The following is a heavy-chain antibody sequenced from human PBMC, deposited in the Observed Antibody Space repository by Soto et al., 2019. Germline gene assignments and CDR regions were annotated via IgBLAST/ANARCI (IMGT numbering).Heavy chain of an antibody. J-gene: IGHJ4*02. Sequence: DVHLVESGGGLVQPGGSLRLSCAVSGFPFSTYAMHWVRQAPGKGLEWMSYINSDSTTTFHADSVKGRFTVSRDNSKKTLYLQMSGIRYEDTAVYYCASELSNWGQGTGVTVSS. CDR3: ASELSN. CDR2: INSDSTTT. V-gene: IGHV3-48*02. CDR1: GFPFSTYA.